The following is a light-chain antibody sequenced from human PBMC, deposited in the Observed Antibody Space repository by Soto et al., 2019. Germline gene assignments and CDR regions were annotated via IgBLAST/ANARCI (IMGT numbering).Light chain of an antibody. V-gene: IGLV2-14*01. J-gene: IGLJ1*01. Sequence: QSVLTQPASVSGCPGQSITISCTGTSSDVGGYKFVSWYQQHPGKAPKLMIYEVSNRPSGVSSRFSGSKSGNTASLTISGLQAEDEADYYCGSYTGSIYVFGTGTKVTVL. CDR2: EVS. CDR3: GSYTGSIYV. CDR1: SSDVGGYKF.